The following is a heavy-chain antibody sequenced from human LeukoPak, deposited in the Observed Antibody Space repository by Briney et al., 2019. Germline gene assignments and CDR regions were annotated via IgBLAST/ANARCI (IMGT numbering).Heavy chain of an antibody. CDR1: GGSFSGYY. Sequence: SETLSLTCAVYGGSFSGYYWSWIRQPPGKGPEWIGEINHSGSTNYNPSLKSRVTISVDTSKNQFSLKLSSVTAADTAVYYCARHPWYAQFTSWGQGTLVTVSS. CDR3: ARHPWYAQFTS. CDR2: INHSGST. V-gene: IGHV4-34*01. D-gene: IGHD2-8*01. J-gene: IGHJ5*02.